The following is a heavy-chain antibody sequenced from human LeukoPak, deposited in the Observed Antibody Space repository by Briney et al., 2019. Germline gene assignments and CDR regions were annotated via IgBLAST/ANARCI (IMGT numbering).Heavy chain of an antibody. D-gene: IGHD1-1*01. J-gene: IGHJ3*02. V-gene: IGHV4-59*08. CDR2: IYYSGST. Sequence: PSETLSLTCTVSGGPISSYYWSWIRQPPGKGLEWIGYIYYSGSTNYNPSLKSRVTISVDTSKNQFSLKLSSVTAADTAVYYCAAAPDNLLNNDAFDIWGQGTMVTVSS. CDR1: GGPISSYY. CDR3: AAAPDNLLNNDAFDI.